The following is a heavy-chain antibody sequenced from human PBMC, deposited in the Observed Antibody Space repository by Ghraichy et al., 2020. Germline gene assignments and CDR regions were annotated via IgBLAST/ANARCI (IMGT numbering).Heavy chain of an antibody. CDR2: IYASGIT. CDR3: ARDPRQLVHDDFDV. CDR1: GGSFNAYY. V-gene: IGHV4-4*07. Sequence: SETLSLTCAVSGGSFNAYYWSWIRQPAGKGLEWIGRIYASGITNYNPSLKSRVTMSVDTTKNQFSLRLSSVTAADTAVYYCARDPRQLVHDDFDVSGQGRMVTVYS. J-gene: IGHJ3*01. D-gene: IGHD1-1*01.